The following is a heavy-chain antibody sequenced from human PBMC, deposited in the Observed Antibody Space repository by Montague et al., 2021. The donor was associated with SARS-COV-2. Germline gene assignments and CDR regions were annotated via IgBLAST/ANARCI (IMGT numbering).Heavy chain of an antibody. D-gene: IGHD3-3*01. J-gene: IGHJ4*02. CDR3: ARVRARITIFGGGPGDY. V-gene: IGHV3-48*03. CDR2: ISSSGSTI. Sequence: SRRLSCAASGFPFSGYEMNWVRQAPGKGLEWVSYISSSGSTIYYADSVKGRFTISRDNAKNSLYLQMNSLRAEDTAVYYCARVRARITIFGGGPGDYWGQGTLVTVSS. CDR1: GFPFSGYE.